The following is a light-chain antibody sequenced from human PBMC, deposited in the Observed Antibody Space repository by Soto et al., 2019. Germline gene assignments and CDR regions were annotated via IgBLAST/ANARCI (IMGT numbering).Light chain of an antibody. V-gene: IGLV2-8*01. CDR1: SRDAGGYEY. J-gene: IGLJ1*01. CDR3: SSYAGSHPYV. CDR2: EVT. Sequence: QSVLTQPPSASGSPGQSVTISCTGTSRDAGGYEYVSWYQQHPGKAPKLIIYEVTKRPSGVPDRFSGSKSGNTASLTVSGLQAEDEADYYCSSYAGSHPYVFGTGTKVTVL.